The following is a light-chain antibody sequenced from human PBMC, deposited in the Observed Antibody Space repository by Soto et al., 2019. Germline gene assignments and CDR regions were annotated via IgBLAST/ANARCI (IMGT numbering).Light chain of an antibody. CDR3: QQYYRTPRT. Sequence: DIVMTQSPDSLAVSLGERATINCKSSQSVLYSSNNKNYLAWYQQKPGQPPKLLIYWASTRESGVPDRLSGSGSGTDFTLTISSLQAEDVAFYYCQQYYRTPRTFGQGTKVEIK. CDR2: WAS. V-gene: IGKV4-1*01. J-gene: IGKJ1*01. CDR1: QSVLYSSNNKNY.